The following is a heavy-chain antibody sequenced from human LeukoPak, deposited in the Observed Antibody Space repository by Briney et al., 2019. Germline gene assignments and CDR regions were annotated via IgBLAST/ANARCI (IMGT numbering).Heavy chain of an antibody. V-gene: IGHV3-23*01. CDR1: GFTFSNHA. J-gene: IGHJ5*02. CDR3: ARCTKYTTGWCNWFDP. D-gene: IGHD6-19*01. CDR2: IGGNGVST. Sequence: GGSLRLSCAASGFTFSNHAMNWVRQNPGKGLEWVSSIGGNGVSTYYADSVKGRFTISRDNSKDTLYLQMNSLSAEDTAVYYCARCTKYTTGWCNWFDPWGQGTLVTVSS.